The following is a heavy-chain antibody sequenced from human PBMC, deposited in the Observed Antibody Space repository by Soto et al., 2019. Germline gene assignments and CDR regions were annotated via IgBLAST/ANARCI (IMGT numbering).Heavy chain of an antibody. J-gene: IGHJ4*02. V-gene: IGHV1-2*04. CDR1: GYTFTGYY. Sequence: ASVKVSCKASGYTFTGYYMHWVRQAPGQGLEWMGWINPNSGGTNYAQKFQGWVTMTRDTSISTAYMELSRLRSDDTAVYYCARAPRSIGYCSGGGCPHFDYWGQGTLVTV. CDR2: INPNSGGT. D-gene: IGHD2-15*01. CDR3: ARAPRSIGYCSGGGCPHFDY.